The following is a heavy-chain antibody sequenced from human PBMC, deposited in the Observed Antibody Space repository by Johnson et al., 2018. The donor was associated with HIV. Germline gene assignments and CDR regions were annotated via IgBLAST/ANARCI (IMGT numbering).Heavy chain of an antibody. D-gene: IGHD6-13*01. CDR3: ARDKGSWFDDAFDI. Sequence: QMQLVESGGGLAQPGGSLRLSCAASGFTFSSYAMHWVRQAPGKGLEWVAVMSYDASNKYYADSVKGRFTISRDNSKNTLYLQMNSLKVEDTAVYYCARDKGSWFDDAFDIWGQGTMVTVSS. J-gene: IGHJ3*02. CDR2: MSYDASNK. CDR1: GFTFSSYA. V-gene: IGHV3-30*04.